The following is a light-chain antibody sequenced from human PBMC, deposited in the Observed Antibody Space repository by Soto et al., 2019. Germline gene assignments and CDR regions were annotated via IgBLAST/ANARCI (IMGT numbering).Light chain of an antibody. CDR1: QTISSW. Sequence: DIHMTQSPSTLSASVGDSVTITCRASQTISSWLAWYQQKPGKAPNLLIYKASSLESGVPSRFSGSGSGTEFTLTISSLQPDDFATYYCQQANSFPITFGQGTRLEIK. V-gene: IGKV1-5*03. CDR2: KAS. J-gene: IGKJ5*01. CDR3: QQANSFPIT.